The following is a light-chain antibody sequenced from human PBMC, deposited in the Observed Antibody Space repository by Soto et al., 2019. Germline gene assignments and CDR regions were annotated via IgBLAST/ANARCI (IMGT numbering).Light chain of an antibody. CDR3: LQDYNHPRT. CDR1: QSISSY. Sequence: IQMTQSPSTLSASVGDRVTITCRASQSISSYLNWYQQKPGKAPKLLIYAASILQSGVPSRFSGSGSGTDFTITISSLQPEDFATYYCLQDYNHPRTFGQGTKVDI. CDR2: AAS. V-gene: IGKV1-6*01. J-gene: IGKJ1*01.